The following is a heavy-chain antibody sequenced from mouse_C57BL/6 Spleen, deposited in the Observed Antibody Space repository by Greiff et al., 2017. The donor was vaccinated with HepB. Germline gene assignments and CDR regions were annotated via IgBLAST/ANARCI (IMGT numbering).Heavy chain of an antibody. CDR3: ARDGDYYGSSFAWFAY. Sequence: DVKLQESGGGLVKPGGSLKLSCAASGFTFSSYAMSWVRQTPEKRLEWVATISDGGSYTYYPDNVKGRFTISRDNAKNNLYLQMSHLKSEDTAMYYCARDGDYYGSSFAWFAYWGQGTLVTVSA. D-gene: IGHD1-1*01. CDR1: GFTFSSYA. V-gene: IGHV5-4*01. J-gene: IGHJ3*01. CDR2: ISDGGSYT.